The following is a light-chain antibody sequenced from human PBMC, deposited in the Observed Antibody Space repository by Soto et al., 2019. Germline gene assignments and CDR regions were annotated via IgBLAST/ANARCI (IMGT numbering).Light chain of an antibody. J-gene: IGLJ2*01. CDR1: SSDVGAYNY. CDR2: DVT. Sequence: QSALTQPASVSGSPGQSITISCTGTSSDVGAYNYVSWYQQHPGKAPKLMIYDVTNRPSGVSDRFSGSKSGNMASLTISGLQAEDEADYYCTSYTISSEVVFGGGTKLTVL. V-gene: IGLV2-14*01. CDR3: TSYTISSEVV.